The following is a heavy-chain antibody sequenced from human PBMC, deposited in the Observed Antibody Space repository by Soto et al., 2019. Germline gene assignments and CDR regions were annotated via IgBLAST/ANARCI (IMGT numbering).Heavy chain of an antibody. Sequence: EVQLVESGGGLVQPGGSLRLSCAASGFTFSSYSMNWVRQAPGKGLEWVSYISSSSSTIYYADSVKGRFTISRDNAKNSLYLQMNSVRDEDTAVYYCARDRHSGPALWFDPWGQGTLVTVSS. J-gene: IGHJ5*02. CDR1: GFTFSSYS. D-gene: IGHD6-19*01. CDR2: ISSSSSTI. V-gene: IGHV3-48*02. CDR3: ARDRHSGPALWFDP.